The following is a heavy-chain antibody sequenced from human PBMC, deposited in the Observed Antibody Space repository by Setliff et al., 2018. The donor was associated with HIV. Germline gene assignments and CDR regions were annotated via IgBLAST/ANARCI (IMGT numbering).Heavy chain of an antibody. Sequence: ASVKVSCKTSGYTFTSYYMHWVRQAPGQGLEWMGIINPNGGTTGYAQMFQGWITMTRDTSISTAYMELSRLRSDDTAVYYCARGMDYYDTSGYYQYYFDYWGQGTLVTVSS. D-gene: IGHD3-22*01. V-gene: IGHV1-2*04. CDR3: ARGMDYYDTSGYYQYYFDY. J-gene: IGHJ4*02. CDR2: INPNGGTT. CDR1: GYTFTSYY.